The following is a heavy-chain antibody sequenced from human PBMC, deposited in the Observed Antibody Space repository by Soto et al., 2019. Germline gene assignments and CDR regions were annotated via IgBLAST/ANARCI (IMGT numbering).Heavy chain of an antibody. CDR3: ARNWRFRDAFDI. J-gene: IGHJ3*02. V-gene: IGHV3-13*04. Sequence: GGSLRLSCAASGFTFSSYDMHWVRQATGKGLEWVSAIGTAGDTYYPGSVKGRFTISRDNSKNTLYLQMNSLRAEDTAVYYCARNWRFRDAFDIWGQGTTVTVSS. D-gene: IGHD1-1*01. CDR2: IGTAGDT. CDR1: GFTFSSYD.